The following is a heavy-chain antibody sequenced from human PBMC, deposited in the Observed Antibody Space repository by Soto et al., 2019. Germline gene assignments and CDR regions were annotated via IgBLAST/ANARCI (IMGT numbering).Heavy chain of an antibody. CDR2: INGYGHGA. D-gene: IGHD3-10*01. V-gene: IGHV1-18*01. Sequence: QVQLVQSGAEVRQPGASVKVSCKASGYSFTTYGMSWVRQAPGQGVEYMGWINGYGHGAKYVQRFQGRFSMTTDTSTSTVYMDLRSLTSDDTAVYYCVRDLNGDFYYWGQGTVVIVSP. CDR1: GYSFTTYG. J-gene: IGHJ4*02. CDR3: VRDLNGDFYY.